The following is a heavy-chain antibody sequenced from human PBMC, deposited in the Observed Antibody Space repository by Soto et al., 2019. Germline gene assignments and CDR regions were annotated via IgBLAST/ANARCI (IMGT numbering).Heavy chain of an antibody. J-gene: IGHJ6*02. V-gene: IGHV1-69*13. Sequence: ASVKVSCKASGGTFSSYAISWVRQAPGQGLEWMGGIIPIFGTANYAQKFQGRVTITADESTSTAYMELSSLRSEDTAVYYCARVGRGSCSSTSCYFLYEYYYYGMDVWGQGTTVTVSS. D-gene: IGHD2-2*01. CDR3: ARVGRGSCSSTSCYFLYEYYYYGMDV. CDR1: GGTFSSYA. CDR2: IIPIFGTA.